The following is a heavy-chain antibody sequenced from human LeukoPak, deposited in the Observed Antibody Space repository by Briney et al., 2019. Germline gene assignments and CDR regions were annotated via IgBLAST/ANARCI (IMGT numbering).Heavy chain of an antibody. CDR1: GFTFSSYA. J-gene: IGHJ1*01. Sequence: GRSLRLSCAASGFTFSSYAMHWVRQAPGKGLEWGAVISYDGSNKYYADSVKGRFTISRDNSKNTLYLQMNSLRAEDTAVYYCAKGVFAEYSSGWFQHWGQGTLVTVSS. CDR3: AKGVFAEYSSGWFQH. D-gene: IGHD6-19*01. V-gene: IGHV3-30-3*01. CDR2: ISYDGSNK.